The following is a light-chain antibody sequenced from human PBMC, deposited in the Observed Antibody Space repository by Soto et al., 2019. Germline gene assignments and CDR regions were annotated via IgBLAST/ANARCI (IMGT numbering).Light chain of an antibody. CDR1: HIVDTS. CDR3: QQTHSIPPT. J-gene: IGKJ2*01. Sequence: DIQMTQSPSSLSASVGGRVTLTCRTSHIVDTSLNWYQQKPGKAPKIMIYAASSVQSGVPARLSGSGSATFFTLTIHNLQPDDFATYFCQQTHSIPPTFGPGTKVDIK. V-gene: IGKV1-39*01. CDR2: AAS.